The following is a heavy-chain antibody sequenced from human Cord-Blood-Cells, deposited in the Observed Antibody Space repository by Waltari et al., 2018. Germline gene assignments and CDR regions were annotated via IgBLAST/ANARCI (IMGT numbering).Heavy chain of an antibody. CDR3: ARDHGGSGYFDL. J-gene: IGHJ2*01. V-gene: IGHV1-46*01. CDR1: GYTFTRYY. CDR2: INPSGGST. D-gene: IGHD3-10*01. Sequence: QVQLVQSGAEVKKPGASVKVSCKASGYTFTRYYMPWVRQAPGQGLEWMGIINPSGGSTSYAQKFQGRVTMTRDTSTSTVYMELSSLRSEDTAVYYCARDHGGSGYFDLWGRGTLVTVSS.